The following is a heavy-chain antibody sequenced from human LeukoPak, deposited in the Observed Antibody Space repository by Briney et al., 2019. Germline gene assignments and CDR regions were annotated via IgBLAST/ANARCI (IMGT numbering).Heavy chain of an antibody. D-gene: IGHD6-13*01. V-gene: IGHV5-51*01. J-gene: IGHJ4*02. Sequence: GESLQISCKGSGDCFTSYWIGWVRQLPGRGLEWMGIIYPDDSDTRYSPSFQGQVTISADKSISTAYLQWSSLKASDTAMYYCARRKQQLDTIDYWGQGTLVTVSS. CDR2: IYPDDSDT. CDR3: ARRKQQLDTIDY. CDR1: GDCFTSYW.